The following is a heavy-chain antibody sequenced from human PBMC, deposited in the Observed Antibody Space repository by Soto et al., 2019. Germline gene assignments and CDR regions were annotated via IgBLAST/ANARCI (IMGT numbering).Heavy chain of an antibody. CDR1: GFTFSTSV. D-gene: IGHD3-10*02. CDR3: AREEFEDVRGHFDY. Sequence: QVQLVESGGGVVQPGGSLRLSCAASGFTFSTSVMHWVRQAPGKGLEWMAIISYGGGNKYYADSVKGRFTISRDISESTLYLQMNSLRTEDTAVYYCAREEFEDVRGHFDYWGPGTLVSVSS. V-gene: IGHV3-30-3*01. CDR2: ISYGGGNK. J-gene: IGHJ4*02.